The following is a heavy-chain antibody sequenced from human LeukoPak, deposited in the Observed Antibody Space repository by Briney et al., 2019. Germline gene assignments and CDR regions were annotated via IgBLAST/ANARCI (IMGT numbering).Heavy chain of an antibody. CDR1: GFTLTTYA. V-gene: IGHV3-23*01. Sequence: GGSLRLSCAASGFTLTTYALTGFGRAPGKGLGGFSAISGSGGSTYYADSVKGRFTISRDNSKNTLYLQMNSLRAEDTGVYYCAKDPITMVRLGGWFDPWGQGTLVTVSS. CDR3: AKDPITMVRLGGWFDP. D-gene: IGHD3-10*01. J-gene: IGHJ5*02. CDR2: ISGSGGST.